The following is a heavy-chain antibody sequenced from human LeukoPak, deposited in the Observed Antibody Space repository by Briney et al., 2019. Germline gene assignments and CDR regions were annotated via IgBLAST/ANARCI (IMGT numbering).Heavy chain of an antibody. CDR1: GFTFSDYI. J-gene: IGHJ3*02. D-gene: IGHD3-16*01. CDR3: SRDGGDSDNSAFEI. Sequence: SGGSLRLSCAASGFTFSDYILDWVRQAPGKGLEWVGRIRRKRNGYTTEYAASVKGRFTISRDDSKNSLYLHMNSLKTEDTAVYHCSRDGGDSDNSAFEIWGQGTMVIVSS. V-gene: IGHV3-72*01. CDR2: IRRKRNGYTT.